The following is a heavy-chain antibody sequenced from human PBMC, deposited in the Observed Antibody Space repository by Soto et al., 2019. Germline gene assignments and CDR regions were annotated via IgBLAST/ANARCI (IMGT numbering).Heavy chain of an antibody. J-gene: IGHJ5*02. CDR1: KFTFSSYW. V-gene: IGHV3-74*01. CDR3: TSSGSYDIAWFDP. CDR2: IDPDGSTT. D-gene: IGHD3-10*01. Sequence: GGSLRLSCAASKFTFSSYWMHWVRQAPGKGLVWVSRIDPDGSTTYYADSVKGRFTISRDNAKNTLYLQLNSLRAEDTAVYYCTSSGSYDIAWFDPWGQGTLVTVSA.